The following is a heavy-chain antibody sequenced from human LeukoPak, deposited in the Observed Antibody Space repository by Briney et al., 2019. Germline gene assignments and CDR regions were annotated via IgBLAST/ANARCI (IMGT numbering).Heavy chain of an antibody. V-gene: IGHV4-39*01. CDR3: ARHPTSGRNYYYYYMDV. D-gene: IGHD6-19*01. Sequence: SETLSLTCTVSGGSISSSSYYWGWIRQPPGKGLEWIGSIYYSGSTYYNPSLRSRVTISVDTSKNQFSLKLSSVTAADTAVYYCARHPTSGRNYYYYYMDVWGKGTTVTTSS. CDR1: GGSISSSSYY. J-gene: IGHJ6*03. CDR2: IYYSGST.